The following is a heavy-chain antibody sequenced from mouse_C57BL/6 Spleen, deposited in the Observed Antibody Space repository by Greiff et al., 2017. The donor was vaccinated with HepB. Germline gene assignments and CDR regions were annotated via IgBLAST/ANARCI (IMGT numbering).Heavy chain of an antibody. Sequence: VQLQQSGPELVKPGASVKISCKASGYSFTGYYMNWVKQSPEKSLEWIGEINPSTGGTTYNQKFKAKATLTVDKSSSTAYMQLKSLTSEDSAVYYCARRGPYFDVWGTGTTVTVSS. CDR1: GYSFTGYY. CDR2: INPSTGGT. V-gene: IGHV1-42*01. J-gene: IGHJ1*03. CDR3: ARRGPYFDV. D-gene: IGHD3-3*01.